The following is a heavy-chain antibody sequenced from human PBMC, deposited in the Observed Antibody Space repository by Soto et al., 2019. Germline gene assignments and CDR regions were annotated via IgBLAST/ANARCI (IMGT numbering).Heavy chain of an antibody. Sequence: AATLRLTFFVADGSVSSHHWIWIRPFPGQGLQWIAYTSYTGNTNYNPSLQSRVTISLDTSKNQLSLKLTSMAAADTAVYYCARDMHAGFTHYFSPWGQGTLVTVSS. CDR2: TSYTGNT. J-gene: IGHJ5*02. V-gene: IGHV4-59*02. D-gene: IGHD1-26*01. CDR1: DGSVSSHH. CDR3: ARDMHAGFTHYFSP.